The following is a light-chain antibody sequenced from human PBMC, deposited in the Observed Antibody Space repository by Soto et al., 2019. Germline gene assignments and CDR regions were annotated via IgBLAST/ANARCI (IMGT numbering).Light chain of an antibody. CDR1: QTISTF. V-gene: IGKV1-39*01. Sequence: DIQITQSPSSLSASVGDRVTITCRSSQTISTFLHWFQQKPGKAPNLLIYDASSLQSGVPSRFSGSGSGTDFTLTISSMQPEDFGNYYCQQTYSTLVSFGGGTKVDIK. CDR2: DAS. J-gene: IGKJ4*01. CDR3: QQTYSTLVS.